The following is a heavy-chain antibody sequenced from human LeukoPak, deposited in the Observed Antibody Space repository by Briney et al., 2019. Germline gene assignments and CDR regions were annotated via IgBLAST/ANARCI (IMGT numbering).Heavy chain of an antibody. V-gene: IGHV1-8*01. Sequence: ASVKVSCKASGYTFTSYDINWVRQATGQGREWMGWMNPNSGNTGYAQKFQGRVTMTRNTSISTAYMELSSLRSEDTDVYYCARGPLDPDDYGDYFYELWGQGTLLTVFS. CDR2: MNPNSGNT. CDR3: ARGPLDPDDYGDYFYEL. CDR1: GYTFTSYD. D-gene: IGHD4-17*01. J-gene: IGHJ4*02.